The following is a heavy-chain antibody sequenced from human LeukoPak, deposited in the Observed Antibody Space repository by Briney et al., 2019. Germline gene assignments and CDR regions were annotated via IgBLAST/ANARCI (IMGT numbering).Heavy chain of an antibody. D-gene: IGHD2-2*03. V-gene: IGHV1-2*02. CDR3: ARDLTGYCSSTSCYLYYFDY. Sequence: GASVKVSCKASGYTFTGYYMHWVRQAPGQGLEWMGWINPNSGGTNYAQKFQGRVTMTRDTSISTAYMELSRLRSDDTAVCYCARDLTGYCSSTSCYLYYFDYWGQGTLVTVSS. J-gene: IGHJ4*02. CDR2: INPNSGGT. CDR1: GYTFTGYY.